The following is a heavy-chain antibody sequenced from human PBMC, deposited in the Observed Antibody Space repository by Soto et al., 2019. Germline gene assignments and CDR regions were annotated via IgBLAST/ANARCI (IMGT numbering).Heavy chain of an antibody. J-gene: IGHJ4*02. V-gene: IGHV4-31*03. Sequence: SETLSLTCTVSGGSISTTGYYWSWIRQHPGKGLEWIGYIYYTGSSYYNPSLKSRVTMSVDTSKNQFPLKLSSVTAADTAVYYCAKDQGSGLDDRGQGTLVTVAS. CDR3: AKDQGSGLDD. CDR2: IYYTGSS. CDR1: GGSISTTGYY.